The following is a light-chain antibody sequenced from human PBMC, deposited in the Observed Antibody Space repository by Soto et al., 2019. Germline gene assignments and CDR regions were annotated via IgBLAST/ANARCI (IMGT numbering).Light chain of an antibody. CDR3: QQYNSYSYT. CDR2: KAS. V-gene: IGKV1-5*03. J-gene: IGKJ2*01. CDR1: QSISSW. Sequence: DIQISQSPSTLSASVGDRVTITCRASQSISSWLAWYQQKPGKAPKLLIYKASSLESGAPSRFSGSGSGTEFTLTISSLQPDDFATYYCQQYNSYSYTFGQGTKVDIK.